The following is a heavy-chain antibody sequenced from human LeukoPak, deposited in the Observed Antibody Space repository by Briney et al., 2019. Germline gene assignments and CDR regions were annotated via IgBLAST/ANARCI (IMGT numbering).Heavy chain of an antibody. D-gene: IGHD6-19*01. CDR2: ISGSGGST. J-gene: IGHJ6*02. CDR3: AKDLIFTEYSSGWYPHYYYGMDV. CDR1: GFTFSSYA. V-gene: IGHV3-23*01. Sequence: GGSLRLSCAASGFTFSSYAMSWVRQAPGKGLEWVSAISGSGGSTYYADSVKGRFTISRDNSKNTLYLQMNSLRAEHTAVYYCAKDLIFTEYSSGWYPHYYYGMDVWGQGTTVTVSS.